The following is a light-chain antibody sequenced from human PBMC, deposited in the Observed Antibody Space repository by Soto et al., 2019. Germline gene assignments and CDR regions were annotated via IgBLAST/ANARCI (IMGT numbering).Light chain of an antibody. Sequence: QSVLTHPASVSGSPGQSITISCTGTSSDVGGYNYVSWYQQHPGKAPKFMIYDVSNRPSGVSTRFSGSKSGNTASLTISGLQAEDEADYYCNSYTTSNTRQIVFGTG. V-gene: IGLV2-14*01. CDR3: NSYTTSNTRQIV. J-gene: IGLJ1*01. CDR1: SSDVGGYNY. CDR2: DVS.